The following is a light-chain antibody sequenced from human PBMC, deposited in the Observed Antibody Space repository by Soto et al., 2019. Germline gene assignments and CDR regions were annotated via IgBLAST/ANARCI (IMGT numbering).Light chain of an antibody. CDR2: GAS. CDR3: QQYGSLWT. Sequence: EIVLTQSPGTLSLSPGERATLSCRASQSVSSSYLAWYQQKPGQAPRLLIYGASSRATVIPDRFSGSGSGTDFTLTISRLEPEDFAVYYCQQYGSLWTFGQGTKVDIK. J-gene: IGKJ1*01. CDR1: QSVSSSY. V-gene: IGKV3-20*01.